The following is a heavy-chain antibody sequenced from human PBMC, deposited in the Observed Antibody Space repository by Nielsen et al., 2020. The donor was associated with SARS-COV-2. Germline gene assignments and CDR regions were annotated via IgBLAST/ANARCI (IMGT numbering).Heavy chain of an antibody. CDR2: IGTSGGNS. CDR3: TTRTFYLDY. J-gene: IGHJ4*02. D-gene: IGHD1-1*01. CDR1: GITYINYG. V-gene: IGHV3-23*01. Sequence: GGSLRLSCEASGITYINYGMSWVRQAPGKGLEWVSSIGTSGGNSYYSDSVKGRFTISRDISKNTLFLQMNSLRAEDTALYYCTTRTFYLDYWGQGTTVTVSS.